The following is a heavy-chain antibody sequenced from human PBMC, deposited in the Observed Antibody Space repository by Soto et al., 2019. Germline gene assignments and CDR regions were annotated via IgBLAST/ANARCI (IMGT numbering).Heavy chain of an antibody. D-gene: IGHD4-17*01. V-gene: IGHV4-39*01. CDR3: ARHSHEDHGDPNWFDP. CDR1: GASISSNIYY. Sequence: QVQLQESGPGLVKPSETLSLTCTVSGASISSNIYYWGWIRQPPGKGLEWIGSIYYTGNTFYNPCLKSRVTLSVDTSENQFSLRLFSVTAADTAVYYCARHSHEDHGDPNWFDPWGQGTLVTVSS. J-gene: IGHJ5*02. CDR2: IYYTGNT.